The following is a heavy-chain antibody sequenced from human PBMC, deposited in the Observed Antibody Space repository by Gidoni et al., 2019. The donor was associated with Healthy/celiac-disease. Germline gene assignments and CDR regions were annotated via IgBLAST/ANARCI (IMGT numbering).Heavy chain of an antibody. J-gene: IGHJ4*02. D-gene: IGHD1-26*01. V-gene: IGHV3-15*01. Sequence: DYAAPVKGRFTISRDDSKNTLYLQMNSLKTEDTAVYYCTTDRGVGATTCDYWGQGTLVTVSS. CDR3: TTDRGVGATTCDY.